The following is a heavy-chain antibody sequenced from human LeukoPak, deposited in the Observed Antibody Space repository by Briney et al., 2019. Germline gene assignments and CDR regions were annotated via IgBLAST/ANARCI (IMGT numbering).Heavy chain of an antibody. CDR2: INHSGST. CDR3: ARGPFAPPTYYYDSSGYMFDP. Sequence: SETLSLTCAVYGGSFSGYYWSWIRQPPGKGLEWIGEINHSGSTNYNPSLKSRVTISVDRSKNQFSLKLSSVTAADTAVYYCARGPFAPPTYYYDSSGYMFDPWGQGTLVTVSS. V-gene: IGHV4-34*01. CDR1: GGSFSGYY. J-gene: IGHJ5*02. D-gene: IGHD3-22*01.